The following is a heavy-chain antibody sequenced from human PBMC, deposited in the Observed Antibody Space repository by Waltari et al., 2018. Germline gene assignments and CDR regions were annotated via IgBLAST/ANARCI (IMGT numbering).Heavy chain of an antibody. CDR2: INHSGST. D-gene: IGHD3-22*01. J-gene: IGHJ4*02. CDR3: ARGNYYGLVDY. Sequence: QVQLQQWGAGLLKPSETLSLTCAAYGGSFSGYYWSWIRQPPGKGLEWIGEINHSGSTNYNPSLKSRVTISVDTSKNQFSLKLSSVTAADTAVYYCARGNYYGLVDYWGQGTLVTVSS. CDR1: GGSFSGYY. V-gene: IGHV4-34*01.